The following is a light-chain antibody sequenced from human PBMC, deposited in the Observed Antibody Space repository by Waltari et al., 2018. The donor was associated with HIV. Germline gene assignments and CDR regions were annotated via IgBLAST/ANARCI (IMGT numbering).Light chain of an antibody. CDR3: QAWDSSTDVV. CDR2: QNT. V-gene: IGLV3-1*01. J-gene: IGLJ3*02. Sequence: SYHLTQPPSVSVSPGQTATLTCSGDELGDKYTCWYQQRPGQSPVLVISQNTKRPSGIPERFSGSASGNTATLTISGTQAVDEADYYCQAWDSSTDVVFGGGTKLTVL. CDR1: ELGDKY.